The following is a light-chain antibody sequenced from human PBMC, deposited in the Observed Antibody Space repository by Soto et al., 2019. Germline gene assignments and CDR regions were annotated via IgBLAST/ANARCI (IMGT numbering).Light chain of an antibody. J-gene: IGKJ3*01. Sequence: EIVLTQSPGTLSLSPGERATLSCRASQSVSSSYLAWYQQKPGQAPRLLIYGASSRATGIPDRFSGSGSGTYFTLTISRLEPEYFAVYYCQQYGSSPPMTFGPGTKVDIK. CDR2: GAS. CDR3: QQYGSSPPMT. CDR1: QSVSSSY. V-gene: IGKV3-20*01.